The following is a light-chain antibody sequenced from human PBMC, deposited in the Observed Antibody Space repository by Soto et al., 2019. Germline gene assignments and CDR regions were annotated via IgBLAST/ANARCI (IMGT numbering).Light chain of an antibody. CDR1: SSNIGAHYD. CDR3: QSYDNILNSYV. CDR2: GND. Sequence: QSVLTQPPSVSGAPGQRITISCTGSSSNIGAHYDVHWYQHIPGTAPKLLIYGNDNRPSGVPDRFSGSKSGTSASLAITGLQADDEAEYFCQSYDNILNSYVFATATKLTVL. J-gene: IGLJ1*01. V-gene: IGLV1-40*01.